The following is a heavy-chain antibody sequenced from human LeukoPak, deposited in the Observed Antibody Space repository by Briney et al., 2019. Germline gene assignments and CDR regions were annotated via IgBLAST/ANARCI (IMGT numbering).Heavy chain of an antibody. D-gene: IGHD3/OR15-3a*01. J-gene: IGHJ4*02. Sequence: GGSLRLSCAGSGFTFSSYSMNWVRQAPGKGLEWVSYISSSSTTIYYADSVKGRFTISRDNAKNSLYPQMNSLRVEDTAVYYCARGSHDYWALSYWGQGALVTASS. CDR2: ISSSSTTI. CDR1: GFTFSSYS. CDR3: ARGSHDYWALSY. V-gene: IGHV3-48*01.